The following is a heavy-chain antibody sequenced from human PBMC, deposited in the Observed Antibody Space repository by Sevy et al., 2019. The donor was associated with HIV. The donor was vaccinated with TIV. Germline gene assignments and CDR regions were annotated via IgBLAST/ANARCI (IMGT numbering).Heavy chain of an antibody. CDR1: GFRFNIYE. CDR2: ISSSGSPI. V-gene: IGHV3-48*03. CDR3: VRGRAMIIYG. J-gene: IGHJ4*02. Sequence: GGSLRLSCAASGFRFNIYEMNWVRQAPGKGLEWVSYISSSGSPIYDADSVKGRFTISRDNAKSSLYLQMNSLRAEDTAVYYCVRGRAMIIYGWGQRTLVTVSS. D-gene: IGHD5-12*01.